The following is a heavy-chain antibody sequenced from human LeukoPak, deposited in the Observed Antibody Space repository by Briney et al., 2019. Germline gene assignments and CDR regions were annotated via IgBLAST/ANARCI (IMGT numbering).Heavy chain of an antibody. D-gene: IGHD2-15*01. Sequence: SETLSLTCAVYGGSFSGYSLSWIRQPPGKGLVWMGEINHSGSANYNPSLKSRVSISVDTSKNQFSLNLSSVTAAETAVYYCARGVVDCSGGSCYLGWFDPWGQGSLVTVSS. J-gene: IGHJ5*02. V-gene: IGHV4-34*01. CDR3: ARGVVDCSGGSCYLGWFDP. CDR1: GGSFSGYS. CDR2: INHSGSA.